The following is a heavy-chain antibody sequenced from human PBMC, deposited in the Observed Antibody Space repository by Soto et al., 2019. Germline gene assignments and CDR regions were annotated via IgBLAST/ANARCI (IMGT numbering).Heavy chain of an antibody. CDR1: GGSISSGGYY. Sequence: QVQLQESGPGLVKPSQTLSLTCTVSGGSISSGGYYWSWIRQHPGKGLEWIGYIYYSGSTYYNPSLKSRVTISVDTSKNQFSLKLSSVTAADTAVYYCARDRRTVSGYCSSTSCPYGMDVWGQGTTVTVSS. J-gene: IGHJ6*02. D-gene: IGHD2-2*01. CDR2: IYYSGST. V-gene: IGHV4-31*03. CDR3: ARDRRTVSGYCSSTSCPYGMDV.